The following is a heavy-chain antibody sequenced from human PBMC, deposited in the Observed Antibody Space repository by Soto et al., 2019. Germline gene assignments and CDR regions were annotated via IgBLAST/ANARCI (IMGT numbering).Heavy chain of an antibody. V-gene: IGHV3-23*01. J-gene: IGHJ5*02. CDR2: LLRRGRST. Sequence: GGSLRLSCAASGCMFSGYAMTWVRQAPGKELEWVAGLLRRGRSTYYADPEKRRFTISGDTSANTSHLQMDILRAEDTAVYYCANEATGQDGIWRMDSWGQGTVVTVSS. CDR1: GCMFSGYA. D-gene: IGHD2-8*01. CDR3: ANEATGQDGIWRMDS.